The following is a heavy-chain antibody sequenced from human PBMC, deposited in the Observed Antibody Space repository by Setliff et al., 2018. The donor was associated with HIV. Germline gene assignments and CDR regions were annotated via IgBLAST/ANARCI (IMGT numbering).Heavy chain of an antibody. CDR3: ATGESRVYSYGPRNY. Sequence: ASVKVSCQSSGYTFTGYYMHWVRQAPGQGLEWMGWINPNSGGTNYAQKFQGRVTMTRDTSISTAYMELSRLRSDDTAVYYCATGESRVYSYGPRNYWGQGTLVTVSS. D-gene: IGHD3-10*01. J-gene: IGHJ4*02. CDR1: GYTFTGYY. V-gene: IGHV1-2*02. CDR2: INPNSGGT.